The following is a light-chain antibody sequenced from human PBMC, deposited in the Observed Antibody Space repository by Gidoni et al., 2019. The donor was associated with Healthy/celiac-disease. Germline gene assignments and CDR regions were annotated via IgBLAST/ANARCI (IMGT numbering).Light chain of an antibody. J-gene: IGKJ5*01. CDR1: QSVSSSY. Sequence: ERVVTQSPGTLSLSPGERATLSCRASQSVSSSYLAWYQQKPGQAPRLLIYGASSRATGIPDRFSGSGSGTDFTLTISSLEPEDFAVYYCQQYGSSPITFXQXTRLEIK. CDR3: QQYGSSPIT. V-gene: IGKV3-20*01. CDR2: GAS.